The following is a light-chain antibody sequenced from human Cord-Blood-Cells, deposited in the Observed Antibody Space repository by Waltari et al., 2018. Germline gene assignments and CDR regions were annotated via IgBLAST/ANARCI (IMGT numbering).Light chain of an antibody. J-gene: IGLJ1*01. Sequence: QSALTQPASVYASPGQSITISCTGTSSDVGSYNLVPWYQQHPGKAPKLMIYEVSKRPSGVSNRFSGSKSGNTASLTISGLQAEDEADYYCCSYAGSSTYVFGTGTKVTVL. CDR1: SSDVGSYNL. CDR2: EVS. V-gene: IGLV2-23*02. CDR3: CSYAGSSTYV.